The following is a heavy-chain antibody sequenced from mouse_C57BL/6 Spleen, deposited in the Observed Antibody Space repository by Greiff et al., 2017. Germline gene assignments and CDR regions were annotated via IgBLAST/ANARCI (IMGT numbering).Heavy chain of an antibody. D-gene: IGHD2-3*01. J-gene: IGHJ3*01. Sequence: QVQLKQPGTELVKPGASVKLSCKASGYTFTSYWMHWVKQRPGQGLEWIGNINPSNGGTNYNEKFKSKATLTVDKSSSTAYMQLSSLTSEDSAVYYCARAGGWLLPWVAYWGQGTLVTVSA. V-gene: IGHV1-53*01. CDR2: INPSNGGT. CDR3: ARAGGWLLPWVAY. CDR1: GYTFTSYW.